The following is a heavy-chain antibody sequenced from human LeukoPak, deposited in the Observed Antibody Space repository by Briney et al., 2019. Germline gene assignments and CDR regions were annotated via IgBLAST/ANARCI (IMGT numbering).Heavy chain of an antibody. Sequence: SETLSLTCTVSGASITSSNYYWLWLRQPPGKGLEWIGSIYYTGITYSNLSLKSRVTISVDTSKYQCSLKLSSVTAADTAVYYCAGDSSIVGPYYYYGMDVWGQGTTVTVSS. CDR2: IYYTGIT. J-gene: IGHJ6*02. CDR3: AGDSSIVGPYYYYGMDV. D-gene: IGHD1-26*01. CDR1: GASITSSNYY. V-gene: IGHV4-39*07.